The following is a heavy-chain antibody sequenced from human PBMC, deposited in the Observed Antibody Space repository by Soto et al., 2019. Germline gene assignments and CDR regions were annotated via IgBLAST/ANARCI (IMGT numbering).Heavy chain of an antibody. CDR2: ISHDGSNK. J-gene: IGHJ4*02. CDR3: ARVASPFSGAYADFDY. V-gene: IGHV3-30-3*01. D-gene: IGHD1-26*01. CDR1: GFTFSNYA. Sequence: QAQLVESGGGVVQPGRSLRLSCAGSGFTFSNYAMHWVRQAPGKGLEWVAVISHDGSNKFYTDSVKGRFTISRDNSKNTLYLQLNSLRAEDTAVYYCARVASPFSGAYADFDYWGQGTLVTVSS.